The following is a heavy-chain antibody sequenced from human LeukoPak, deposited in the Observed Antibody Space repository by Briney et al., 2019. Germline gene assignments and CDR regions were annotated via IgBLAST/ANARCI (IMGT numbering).Heavy chain of an antibody. D-gene: IGHD5-18*01. V-gene: IGHV1-46*01. CDR2: INPSGGST. CDR3: AGYGSTFDY. J-gene: IGHJ4*02. CDR1: GYTFTGYY. Sequence: GASVKVSCKASGYTFTGYYMHWVRQAPGQGLEWMGIINPSGGSTSYAQKFQGRVTMTRDMSTSTVYMELRSLRSEDTAVYYCAGYGSTFDYWGQGTLVTVSS.